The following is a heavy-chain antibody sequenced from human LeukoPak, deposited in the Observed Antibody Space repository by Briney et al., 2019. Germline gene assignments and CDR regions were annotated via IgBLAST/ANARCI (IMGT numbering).Heavy chain of an antibody. CDR2: INPNSGGT. CDR3: ARSYYYDSSGYYLYYYIDV. D-gene: IGHD3-22*01. CDR1: GYTFTDYY. J-gene: IGHJ6*03. Sequence: GASVKVSCKASGYTFTDYYMHWVRQAPGQGLEWMGWINPNSGGTNYAQKLQGRVTMTTDTSTSTAYMELRSLRSDDTAVYYCARSYYYDSSGYYLYYYIDVWGKGTTVTVSS. V-gene: IGHV1-2*02.